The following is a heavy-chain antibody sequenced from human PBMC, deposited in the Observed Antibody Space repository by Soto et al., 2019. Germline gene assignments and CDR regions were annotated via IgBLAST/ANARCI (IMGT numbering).Heavy chain of an antibody. J-gene: IGHJ4*02. CDR1: GGTFSSYA. Sequence: QVQLVQSGAEVKKPGSSVKVSKASGGTFSSYAISWVRQAPGQGLEWMGGIIPIFGTANYAQKFQGRVTITADESTSTAYMELSSLRSEDTAVYYCAREFHFGGSYFFDYWGQGTLVTVSS. CDR2: IIPIFGTA. V-gene: IGHV1-69*01. D-gene: IGHD1-26*01. CDR3: AREFHFGGSYFFDY.